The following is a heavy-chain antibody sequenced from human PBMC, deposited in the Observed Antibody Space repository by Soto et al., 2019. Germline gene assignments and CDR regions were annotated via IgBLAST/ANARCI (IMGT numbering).Heavy chain of an antibody. CDR2: ISSSSSYI. D-gene: IGHD4-4*01. CDR3: ARARTVTTYYFDY. J-gene: IGHJ4*02. Sequence: GGSLRLSCAASGFTFSSYSMNWVRQAPGKGLEWVSSISSSSSYIYYADSVKGRFTISRDNAKNSLYLQMNSLRAEDTAVYYRARARTVTTYYFDYWGQGTLVTVSS. CDR1: GFTFSSYS. V-gene: IGHV3-21*01.